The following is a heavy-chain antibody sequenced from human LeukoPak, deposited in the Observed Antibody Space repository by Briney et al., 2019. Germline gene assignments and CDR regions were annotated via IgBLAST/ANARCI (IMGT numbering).Heavy chain of an antibody. CDR1: RFTFSTYS. J-gene: IGHJ6*03. CDR3: ARSASPRHFLFYYYMDV. V-gene: IGHV3-21*01. D-gene: IGHD3-3*02. CDR2: ITSSRTYI. Sequence: MPGGSLRLSCAASRFTFSTYSMNWVRQAPGKGLEWVSSITSSRTYIYYADSVKGRFTVSRDNYKNTLYLQMNTLRPEDTAVYFCARSASPRHFLFYYYMDVWGKGTTVTISS.